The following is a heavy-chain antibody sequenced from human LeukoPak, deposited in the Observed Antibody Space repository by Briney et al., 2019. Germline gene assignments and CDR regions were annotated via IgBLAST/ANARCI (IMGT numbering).Heavy chain of an antibody. CDR2: INSDGNIT. CDR1: GFTFSSYW. V-gene: IGHV3-74*01. D-gene: IGHD6-6*01. CDR3: VREYTSSSGRAFDY. Sequence: GGSLSLSCAASGFTFSSYWMHWVRQAPGKGLVWVSRINSDGNITTYADSVKGRFTISRDNAKNTLYLQMNRLRAEDTAVYYCVREYTSSSGRAFDYWGQGTLVTVSS. J-gene: IGHJ4*02.